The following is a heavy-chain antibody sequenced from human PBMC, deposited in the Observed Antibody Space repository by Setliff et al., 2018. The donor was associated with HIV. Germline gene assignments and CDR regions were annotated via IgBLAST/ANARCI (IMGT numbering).Heavy chain of an antibody. V-gene: IGHV4-34*01. Sequence: SETLSLTCAVYNGSFSAYYWAWIRQPPGKGLEWIGETNHGGSATYNPSLTGRVGISVDTSKNQFSLKMIAVTAADAAVYYCALLEVPLIVGTPPPIWGQGTSVTVSS. CDR3: ALLEVPLIVGTPPPI. J-gene: IGHJ4*02. CDR1: NGSFSAYY. D-gene: IGHD1-26*01. CDR2: TNHGGSA.